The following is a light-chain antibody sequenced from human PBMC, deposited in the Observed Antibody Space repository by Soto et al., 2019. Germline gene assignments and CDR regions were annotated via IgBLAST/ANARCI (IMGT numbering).Light chain of an antibody. CDR2: DVT. J-gene: IGLJ2*01. CDR3: SSYAGSNFPVV. Sequence: QSVLTQPPSASGSPGQSVTISCTGASSDIGSYNFVSWYQQHPDKAPKLLIYDVTQRPSGVPDRFSGSKSGNTASLTVSGLLAEDEADDYFSSYAGSNFPVVFGGGTKLTVL. V-gene: IGLV2-8*01. CDR1: SSDIGSYNF.